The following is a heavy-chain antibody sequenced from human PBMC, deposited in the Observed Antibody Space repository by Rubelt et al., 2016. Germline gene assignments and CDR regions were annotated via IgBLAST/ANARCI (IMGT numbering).Heavy chain of an antibody. Sequence: QVQLVQSGSELKKPGASVKVSCKASGYTFTSYAMNWVRQAPGQGLEWMGWINAGNDNTKYSQKFQGRVTITRDTSASIAYMELSSLGSEDTAVYYCARDKSLADWCQGTLVTVSS. CDR1: GYTFTSYA. V-gene: IGHV1-3*01. CDR3: ARDKSLAD. J-gene: IGHJ4*02. CDR2: INAGNDNT.